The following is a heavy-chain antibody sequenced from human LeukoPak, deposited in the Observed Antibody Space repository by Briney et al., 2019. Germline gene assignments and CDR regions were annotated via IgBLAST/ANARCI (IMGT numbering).Heavy chain of an antibody. Sequence: GGSLRLSCAASGLTVSSNCMSWVRQAPGKGLEWVSVIYSGGSTYYADSVKGRFTISRDNSKNTLYLQMNSLRAEDTAVYYCARELTNRYCSGGSCRSGAFDIWGQGTMVTVSS. J-gene: IGHJ3*02. CDR2: IYSGGST. CDR3: ARELTNRYCSGGSCRSGAFDI. D-gene: IGHD2-15*01. V-gene: IGHV3-53*01. CDR1: GLTVSSNC.